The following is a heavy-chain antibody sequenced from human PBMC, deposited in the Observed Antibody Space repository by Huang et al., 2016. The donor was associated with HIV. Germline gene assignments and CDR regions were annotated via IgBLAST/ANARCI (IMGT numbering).Heavy chain of an antibody. V-gene: IGHV1-18*04. CDR1: DYTFTSYG. Sequence: QVQLVQSGGEVKKPGASVKVSCKASDYTFTSYGISWVRQAPGQGLEWMGCISTNNGDTNYAQKFQGRVTITTDTSTSTAYMELRSLRSDDTAVYYCGGSSGYWSFDYWGQGTLVTVSS. CDR2: ISTNNGDT. D-gene: IGHD3-22*01. CDR3: GGSSGYWSFDY. J-gene: IGHJ4*02.